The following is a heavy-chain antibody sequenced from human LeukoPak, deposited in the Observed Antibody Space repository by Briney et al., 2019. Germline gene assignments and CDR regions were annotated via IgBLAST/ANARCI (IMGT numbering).Heavy chain of an antibody. D-gene: IGHD1-1*01. Sequence: GASVKVSCKASGYTFTDHYLYWVRQAPGQGLEWMGWINVKSGATNYAQKFQGRVTMTRDTSISTAYMELSGLRSDDTAVYYCARGGEGQVVYYYYMDVWGRGTTVTVSS. CDR1: GYTFTDHY. CDR2: INVKSGAT. J-gene: IGHJ6*03. CDR3: ARGGEGQVVYYYYMDV. V-gene: IGHV1-2*02.